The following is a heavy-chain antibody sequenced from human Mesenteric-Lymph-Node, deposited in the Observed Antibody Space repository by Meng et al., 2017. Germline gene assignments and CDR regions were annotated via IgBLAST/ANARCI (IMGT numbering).Heavy chain of an antibody. CDR1: GYTFTGYY. J-gene: IGHJ4*02. D-gene: IGHD3-22*01. Sequence: QVQLVQSGAEVKKLGASANVPCQASGYTFTGYYIHWVRQAPGQGLEWMGRINLNSGGTNYAQKFQGRVTMTWDTSISAAQMELSSLRSDDTAVYYCAAFYYESSGYFRADYWGQGILVTVSS. V-gene: IGHV1-2*06. CDR2: INLNSGGT. CDR3: AAFYYESSGYFRADY.